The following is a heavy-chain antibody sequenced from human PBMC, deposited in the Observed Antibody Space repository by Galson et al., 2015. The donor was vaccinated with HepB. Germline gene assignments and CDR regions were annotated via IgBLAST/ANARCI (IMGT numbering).Heavy chain of an antibody. CDR3: AKGGLRFLEWFYYFDS. D-gene: IGHD3-3*01. J-gene: IGHJ4*02. V-gene: IGHV3-23*01. CDR2: ISNSDGSI. Sequence: SLRLSCAASGFTFSDYAMSWVRRAPGKGLEWVSSISNSDGSIYYADSVKGRFTISRDNSKNTLYLQMKSLRAEDTAIYYCAKGGLRFLEWFYYFDSWGQGTLVTVSS. CDR1: GFTFSDYA.